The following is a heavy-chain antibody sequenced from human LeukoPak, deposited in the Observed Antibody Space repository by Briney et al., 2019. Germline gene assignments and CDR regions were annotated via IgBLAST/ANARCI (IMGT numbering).Heavy chain of an antibody. D-gene: IGHD3-22*01. CDR2: ISGSGGST. CDR3: ARTGPYYYDSSGYYLDY. CDR1: GFTFSTYS. V-gene: IGHV3-23*01. J-gene: IGHJ4*02. Sequence: GGSLRLSCAASGFTFSTYSMNWVRQAPGKGLEWVSAISGSGGSTYYADSVKGQFTISRDNSKNTLYLQMNSLRAEDTAVYYCARTGPYYYDSSGYYLDYWGQGTLVTVSS.